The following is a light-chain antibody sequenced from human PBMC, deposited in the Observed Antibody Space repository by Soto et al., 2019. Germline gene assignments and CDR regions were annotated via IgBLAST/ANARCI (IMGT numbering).Light chain of an antibody. Sequence: QSVLTQSPSSSASLGASVRLTCTLSSGHSGYAIVWHQQQPRKGPRFLMKLDADGSHTKGDGIPDRFSGSSSGTERYLTISSLQYDDEDDYYCQSWGTGFQVVFGEGTKLTVL. V-gene: IGLV4-69*01. CDR3: QSWGTGFQVV. J-gene: IGLJ2*01. CDR1: SGHSGYA. CDR2: LDADGSH.